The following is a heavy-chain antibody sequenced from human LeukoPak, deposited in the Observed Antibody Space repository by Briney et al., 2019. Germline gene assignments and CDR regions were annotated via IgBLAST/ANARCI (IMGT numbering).Heavy chain of an antibody. J-gene: IGHJ4*02. Sequence: ASVTVSCKVSGYTLTELSMHWVRQAPGKGLEWMGGFDPEDGETIYAQKFQGRVTMTEDTSTDTAYMELSSLRSEGTAVYYCATDLRTDRDYWGQGTLVTVSS. CDR2: FDPEDGET. CDR3: ATDLRTDRDY. V-gene: IGHV1-24*01. CDR1: GYTLTELS.